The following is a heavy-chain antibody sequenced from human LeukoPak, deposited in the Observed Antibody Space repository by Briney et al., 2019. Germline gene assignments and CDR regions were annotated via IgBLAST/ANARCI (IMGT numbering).Heavy chain of an antibody. V-gene: IGHV3-66*01. Sequence: GGSLRLSCAASGSTVSSNYMSWVRQAPGKGLEWVSVIYSGGSTYYADSVKGRFTISRDNSKNTLYLQMNSLRAEDTAVYYCARDCSSTSCYPTEADYWGQGTLVTVSS. D-gene: IGHD2-2*01. CDR1: GSTVSSNY. CDR2: IYSGGST. J-gene: IGHJ4*02. CDR3: ARDCSSTSCYPTEADY.